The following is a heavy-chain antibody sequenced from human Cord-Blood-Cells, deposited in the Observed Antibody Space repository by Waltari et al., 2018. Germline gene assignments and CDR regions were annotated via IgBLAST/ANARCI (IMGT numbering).Heavy chain of an antibody. CDR2: IIPIFGTA. CDR3: ARDWQLGYCSGGSCYSNDAFDI. J-gene: IGHJ3*02. CDR1: GGTFSSYA. Sequence: QVQLVQSGAEVKKPGSSVKVSCKASGGTFSSYAISWVRQAPGQGLEWMGGIIPIFGTANYAQKFQGRVTITADESTSTAYMELSSLRSEDTAVYYCARDWQLGYCSGGSCYSNDAFDIWGQGTMVTVSS. D-gene: IGHD2-15*01. V-gene: IGHV1-69*01.